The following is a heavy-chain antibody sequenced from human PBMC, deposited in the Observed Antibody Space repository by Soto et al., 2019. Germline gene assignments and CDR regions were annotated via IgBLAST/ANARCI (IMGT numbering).Heavy chain of an antibody. CDR3: ATDGSHNSDY. J-gene: IGHJ4*02. V-gene: IGHV3-30*03. CDR2: MSYDGSNE. D-gene: IGHD1-26*01. CDR1: GFTFSHYA. Sequence: QVQLVESGGGVVQPGRSLRLSCAASGFTFSHYAMHWVRQAPGKGLEWVALMSYDGSNEYYADSVKGRFTISRDKSSNSLSLQMNSLRAEATAVYYCATDGSHNSDYWCPGTLVTVSS.